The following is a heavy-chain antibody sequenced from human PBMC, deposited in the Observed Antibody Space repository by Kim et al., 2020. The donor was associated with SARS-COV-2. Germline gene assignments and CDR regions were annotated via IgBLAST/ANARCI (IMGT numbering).Heavy chain of an antibody. CDR3: ARGSAGDSSGYYRGYFDY. CDR1: GFTFSDYY. V-gene: IGHV3-11*01. D-gene: IGHD3-22*01. CDR2: ISSSGSTI. Sequence: GGSLRLSCAASGFTFSDYYMSWIRQAPGKGLEWVSYISSSGSTIYYADSVKGRFTISRDNAKNSLYLQMNSLRAEDTAVYYCARGSAGDSSGYYRGYFDYWGQGTLVTVSS. J-gene: IGHJ4*02.